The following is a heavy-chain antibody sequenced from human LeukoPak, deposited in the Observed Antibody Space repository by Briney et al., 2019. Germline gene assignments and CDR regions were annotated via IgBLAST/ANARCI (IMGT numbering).Heavy chain of an antibody. CDR3: ARGPPYSGWYKYYFDY. CDR2: IIPIFGTA. V-gene: IGHV1-69*13. D-gene: IGHD6-19*01. CDR1: GGTFSSYA. J-gene: IGHJ4*02. Sequence: SVKVSCKASGGTFSSYAISWVRQAPGQGLEWMGGIIPIFGTANYTQKFQGRVTITADESTSTAYMELSSLRSEDTAVYYCARGPPYSGWYKYYFDYWGQGTLVTVSS.